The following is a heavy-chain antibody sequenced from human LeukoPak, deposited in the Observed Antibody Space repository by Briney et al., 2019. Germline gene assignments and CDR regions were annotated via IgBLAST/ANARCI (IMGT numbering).Heavy chain of an antibody. V-gene: IGHV4-34*01. CDR2: INHSGST. CDR1: GGSLSGYY. D-gene: IGHD3-3*01. J-gene: IGHJ5*02. Sequence: SETLSLTCAVSGGSLSGYYWTWIRQPPGKGLEWIGEINHSGSTSYNPSLKSRVTISVDTSKKQFFLKLNSVTAADTAVYYCASRKSDFWSGYLRNWFDPWGQGTLVAVSS. CDR3: ASRKSDFWSGYLRNWFDP.